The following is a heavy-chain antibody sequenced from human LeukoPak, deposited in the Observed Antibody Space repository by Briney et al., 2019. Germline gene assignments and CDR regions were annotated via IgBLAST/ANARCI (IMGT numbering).Heavy chain of an antibody. V-gene: IGHV3-20*04. CDR3: ARRDTVMVGFEY. D-gene: IGHD5-18*01. CDR1: GFTFDDYG. Sequence: GGSLRLSCATSGFTFDDYGMSWVRQAPGKGLEWVSDINWNGRSTGYADSVKGRFTISRDNAKNSLYLQMDSLRAEDTALYYCARRDTVMVGFEYWGQGTLVTVSS. CDR2: INWNGRST. J-gene: IGHJ4*02.